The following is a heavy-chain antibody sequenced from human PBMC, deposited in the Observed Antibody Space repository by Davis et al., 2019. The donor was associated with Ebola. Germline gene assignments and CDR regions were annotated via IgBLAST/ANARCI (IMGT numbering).Heavy chain of an antibody. D-gene: IGHD4-17*01. V-gene: IGHV4-59*01. CDR1: GGSISSYY. CDR2: IYYSGST. Sequence: SETLSLTCTASGGSISSYYWSWIRQPPGKGLEWIGYIYYSGSTNYNPSLKSRVTISVDTSKNQFSLKLSSVTAADTAVYYCARAHYGDRIDYWGQGTLVTVSS. J-gene: IGHJ4*02. CDR3: ARAHYGDRIDY.